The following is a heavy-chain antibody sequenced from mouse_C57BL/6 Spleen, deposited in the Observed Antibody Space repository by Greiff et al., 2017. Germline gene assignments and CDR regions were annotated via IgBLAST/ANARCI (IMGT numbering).Heavy chain of an antibody. CDR2: IYPGDGDT. CDR3: ARGGYYGNWGY. D-gene: IGHD2-1*01. CDR1: GYAFSSYW. J-gene: IGHJ2*01. V-gene: IGHV1-80*01. Sequence: VKLQESGAELVKPGASVKISCKASGYAFSSYWMNWVKQRPGKGLEWIGQIYPGDGDTNYNGKFKGKATLTADKSSSTAYMQLSSLTSEDSAVYFCARGGYYGNWGYWGQGTTLTVSS.